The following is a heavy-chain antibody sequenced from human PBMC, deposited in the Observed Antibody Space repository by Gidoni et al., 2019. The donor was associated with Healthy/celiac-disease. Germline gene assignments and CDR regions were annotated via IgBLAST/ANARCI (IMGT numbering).Heavy chain of an antibody. CDR1: GFPFGCYA. D-gene: IGHD2-21*02. V-gene: IGHV3-23*01. Sequence: EVQLLESGGGLVQPGGSLRLACAASGFPFGCYAMRWVRQAPGKGLEWVSAISGSGGSTYYADSVKGRFTISRDNSKNTLYLQMNSLRAEDTAVYYCAKSCSRVVTAPPGYYYYGMDVWGQGTTVTVSS. J-gene: IGHJ6*02. CDR2: ISGSGGST. CDR3: AKSCSRVVTAPPGYYYYGMDV.